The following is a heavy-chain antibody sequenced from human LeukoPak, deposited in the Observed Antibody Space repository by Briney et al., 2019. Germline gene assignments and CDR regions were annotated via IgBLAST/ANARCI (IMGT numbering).Heavy chain of an antibody. D-gene: IGHD2-8*01. CDR2: IYPGDSDT. Sequence: KGGESLKTSCKGSGYSFASHWIGWVRQMPGKGLEWVGIIYPGDSDTRYSPSFQGQVTISADKSISTAYLQWSSLKASDTAMYYCARLPYCTNGVCYTISSAFDIWGQGTMVTVSS. CDR1: GYSFASHW. V-gene: IGHV5-51*01. J-gene: IGHJ3*02. CDR3: ARLPYCTNGVCYTISSAFDI.